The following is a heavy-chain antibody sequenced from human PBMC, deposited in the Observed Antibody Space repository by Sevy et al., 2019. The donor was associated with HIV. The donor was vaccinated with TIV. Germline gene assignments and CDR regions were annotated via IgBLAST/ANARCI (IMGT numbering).Heavy chain of an antibody. CDR2: IYYSGST. CDR3: ARTSSPPWYYYGSGSYLTFVY. D-gene: IGHD3-10*01. Sequence: SETLSLTCTVSGGSISSSSYYWGWIRQPPGKGLEWIGSIYYSGSTYYNPSLKSRVTISVDTSKNQFSLKLSSVTAADTAVYYCARTSSPPWYYYGSGSYLTFVYWGQGTLVTVSS. CDR1: GGSISSSSYY. V-gene: IGHV4-39*01. J-gene: IGHJ4*02.